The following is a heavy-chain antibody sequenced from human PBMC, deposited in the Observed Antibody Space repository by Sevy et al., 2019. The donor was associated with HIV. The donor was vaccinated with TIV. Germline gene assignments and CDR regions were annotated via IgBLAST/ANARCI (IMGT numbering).Heavy chain of an antibody. CDR3: ITDPAYRGYDEEVINYYYYGMDV. D-gene: IGHD5-12*01. CDR2: IKSEVDGGAI. J-gene: IGHJ6*02. V-gene: IGHV3-15*01. Sequence: GGSQRLSCTASGFTFSSAWMSWVRQAPGKGLEWVGRIKSEVDGGAIDYAAPVKGRFTISREDSKNTEYLQMNSLKTEDTAVYYCITDPAYRGYDEEVINYYYYGMDVWGQGTTVTVSS. CDR1: GFTFSSAW.